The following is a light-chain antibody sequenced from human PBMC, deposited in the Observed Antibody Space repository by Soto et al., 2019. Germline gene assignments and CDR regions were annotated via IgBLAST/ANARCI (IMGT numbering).Light chain of an antibody. J-gene: IGLJ3*02. CDR2: RVI. Sequence: QSALTQPASVSGSPGQSITISCTGTSSDIGRYDYVSWYQQLPGKAPKLIIYRVINRPSGVSDRFSGSKSGNSASLSISGLQPEDEAGYFCGSYTSATTWVFDGGTKLTVL. V-gene: IGLV2-14*03. CDR1: SSDIGRYDY. CDR3: GSYTSATTWV.